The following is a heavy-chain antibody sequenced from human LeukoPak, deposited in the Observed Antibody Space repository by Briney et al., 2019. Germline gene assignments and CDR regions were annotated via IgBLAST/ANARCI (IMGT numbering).Heavy chain of an antibody. Sequence: GGSLRLSCTASGFNFSGSAMHWVRQASGKGLEWIGRIRNKANNYATAYVASVKGRFTISRDDSKNTAYLQMNSLKIEDTAVYYCARHLGAGGSGVDYWGQGTLVTVSS. J-gene: IGHJ4*02. D-gene: IGHD1-26*01. V-gene: IGHV3-73*01. CDR3: ARHLGAGGSGVDY. CDR1: GFNFSGSA. CDR2: IRNKANNYAT.